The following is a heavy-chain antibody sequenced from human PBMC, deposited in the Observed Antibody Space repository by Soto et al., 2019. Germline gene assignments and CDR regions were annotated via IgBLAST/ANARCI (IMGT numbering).Heavy chain of an antibody. CDR3: GRLQNFLNWTFDF. J-gene: IGHJ4*02. V-gene: IGHV4-59*08. Sequence: PSETLSLTCTVSDASTSRFYWGWVRQSPGRGLEWIGFSHHSGYVSYSPSLKSRVTMSVDPSKNQFSLKLTSVTAADTALYFCGRLQNFLNWTFDFWGQGAPVTVSS. D-gene: IGHD3-3*01. CDR1: DASTSRFY. CDR2: SHHSGYV.